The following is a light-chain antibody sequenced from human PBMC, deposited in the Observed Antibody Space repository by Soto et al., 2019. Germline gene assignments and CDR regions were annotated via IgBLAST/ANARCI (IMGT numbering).Light chain of an antibody. V-gene: IGKV1-5*03. J-gene: IGKJ2*01. CDR2: KAT. Sequence: DIQMTQSPSTLSVSVGDGVTITCRASQNIGSWLAWYQQKPGEAPKLLISKATNLQSGVLSRFSGSGSGTDFSLTISSLQPVDSATYFCQQYNDFQYSFGPGTKLDI. CDR1: QNIGSW. CDR3: QQYNDFQYS.